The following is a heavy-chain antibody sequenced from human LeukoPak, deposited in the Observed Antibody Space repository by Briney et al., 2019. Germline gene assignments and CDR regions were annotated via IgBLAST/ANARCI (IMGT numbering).Heavy chain of an antibody. J-gene: IGHJ4*02. CDR2: IYYSGST. V-gene: IGHV4-59*08. D-gene: IGHD2-2*01. CDR3: ARHEFRCSSTSCYLDY. Sequence: GSLRLSCAASGFTFSNAWMSWIRQPPGKGLEWIGYIYYSGSTNYNPSLKSRVTISVDTSKNQFSLKLSSVTAADTAVYYCARHEFRCSSTSCYLDYWGQGTLVTVSS. CDR1: GFTFSNAW.